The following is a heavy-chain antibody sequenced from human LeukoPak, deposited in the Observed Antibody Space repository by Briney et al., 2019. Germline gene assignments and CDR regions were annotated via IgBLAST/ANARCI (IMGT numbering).Heavy chain of an antibody. Sequence: GGSLRLSCAASGFTVSSNYMSWVRQAPGKGLEWVSVIYNSGGTYYADSVKGRFTISRDNSKNTLYLQMNSLRAEDTAVYYCARDVRYCRGGSCSSWGPGTLVTVSS. CDR3: ARDVRYCRGGSCSS. D-gene: IGHD2-15*01. CDR2: IYNSGGT. V-gene: IGHV3-53*01. J-gene: IGHJ4*02. CDR1: GFTVSSNY.